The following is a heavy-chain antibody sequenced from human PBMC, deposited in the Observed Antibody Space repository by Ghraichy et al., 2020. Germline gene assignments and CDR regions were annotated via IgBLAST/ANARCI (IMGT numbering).Heavy chain of an antibody. CDR2: IYSGGST. CDR3: ARSRTGYGMDV. D-gene: IGHD1-1*01. Sequence: LSLTCAASGFTVSSNYMNWVRQAPGKGLEWVSVIYSGGSTYYADSVKGRFTISRDNSKNTLYLQMNSLRAEDTAVYYCARSRTGYGMDVWGQGTTVTVSS. J-gene: IGHJ6*02. CDR1: GFTVSSNY. V-gene: IGHV3-66*01.